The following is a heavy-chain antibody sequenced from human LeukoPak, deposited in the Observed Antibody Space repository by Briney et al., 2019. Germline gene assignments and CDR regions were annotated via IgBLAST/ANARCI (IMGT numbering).Heavy chain of an antibody. CDR3: AHRRRRDYYDSSGYTDY. CDR2: IHYSGDI. CDR1: GASISTSY. J-gene: IGHJ4*02. D-gene: IGHD3-22*01. V-gene: IGHV4-59*03. Sequence: SETLSLTCTVSGASISTSYWYWIRQPPGKGLEWIGYIHYSGDINYNPSLKSRVTISAYTSKNQLSLKLSSVTAGDTATYYCAHRRRRDYYDSSGYTDYWGQGTLVTVSS.